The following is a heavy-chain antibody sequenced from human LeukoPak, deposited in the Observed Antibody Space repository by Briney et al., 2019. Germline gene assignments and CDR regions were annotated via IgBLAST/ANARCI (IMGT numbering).Heavy chain of an antibody. V-gene: IGHV4-39*01. J-gene: IGHJ4*02. CDR1: GGAISSGDYY. CDR2: INHSGST. CDR3: ASGGSSSWYEYYFDY. Sequence: SETLSLTCTVSGGAISSGDYYWSWIRQPPGGGLEWIGEINHSGSTNYNPSLKSRVTISVDTSKNQFSLKLSSVTAADTAVYYCASGGSSSWYEYYFDYWGQGTLVTVSS. D-gene: IGHD6-13*01.